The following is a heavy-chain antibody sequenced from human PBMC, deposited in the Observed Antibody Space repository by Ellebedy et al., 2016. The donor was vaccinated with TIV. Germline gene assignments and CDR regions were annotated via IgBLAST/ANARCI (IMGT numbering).Heavy chain of an antibody. Sequence: MPSETLSLTCGVYGGPFSGYYWSWSRQPPGKGLEWLGEINHSGSTNYNPSVKSQITMSVDTHRAQFSLKLSSVTAADTAIYFCAGDNLGAPHWFDPWGPGIPVIVSS. CDR2: INHSGST. J-gene: IGHJ5*02. V-gene: IGHV4-34*10. CDR1: GGPFSGYY. CDR3: AGDNLGAPHWFDP. D-gene: IGHD3-16*01.